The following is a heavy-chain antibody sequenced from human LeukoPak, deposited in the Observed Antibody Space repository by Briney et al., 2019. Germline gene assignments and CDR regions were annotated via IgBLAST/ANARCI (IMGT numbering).Heavy chain of an antibody. CDR2: ISAYNGNT. V-gene: IGHV1-18*01. Sequence: ASVKVSCKASGYTFTSYGISWVRQSPGQGLEWMGWISAYNGNTNYAQKLQGRVTITADKSTSTAYMGLSSLRSEDTAVYYCAREGRGIVGAEYDFWGQGTLVTVSS. CDR3: AREGRGIVGAEYDF. CDR1: GYTFTSYG. D-gene: IGHD1-26*01. J-gene: IGHJ4*02.